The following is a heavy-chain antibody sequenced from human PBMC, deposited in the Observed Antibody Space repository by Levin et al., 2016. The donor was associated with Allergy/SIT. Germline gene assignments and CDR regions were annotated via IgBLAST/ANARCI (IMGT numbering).Heavy chain of an antibody. V-gene: IGHV3-23*01. CDR1: GFTFSSYA. J-gene: IGHJ4*02. CDR2: ISGSGSNT. Sequence: GESLKISCAASGFTFSSYAMSWVRQAPGKGLEWVSSISGSGSNTYYADSVRGRFTVSRDNSKNTLYLQMNSLRAEDTAVYYCAKDQLTPDPVDTENFFDYWGQGTLVTVSS. D-gene: IGHD5-18*01. CDR3: AKDQLTPDPVDTENFFDY.